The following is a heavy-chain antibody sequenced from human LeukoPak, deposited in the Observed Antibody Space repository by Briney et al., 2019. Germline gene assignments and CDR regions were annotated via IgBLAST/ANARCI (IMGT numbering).Heavy chain of an antibody. CDR3: ARGVVVVTATNPYYYYYGMDV. CDR1: GGSISSYY. D-gene: IGHD2-21*02. J-gene: IGHJ6*02. V-gene: IGHV4-59*01. Sequence: SETLSLTCTVSGGSISSYYWSWIRQPPGKGPEWIGYIYYSGSTNYNPSLKSRVTISVDTSKNQFSLKLSSVTAADTAVYYCARGVVVVTATNPYYYYYGMDVWGQGTTVTVSS. CDR2: IYYSGST.